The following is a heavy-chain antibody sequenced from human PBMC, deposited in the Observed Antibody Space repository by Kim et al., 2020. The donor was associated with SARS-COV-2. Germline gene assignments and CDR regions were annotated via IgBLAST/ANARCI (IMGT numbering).Heavy chain of an antibody. D-gene: IGHD1-7*01. J-gene: IGHJ6*03. CDR1: GYTFTRYD. V-gene: IGHV1-8*01. CDR3: ARGLWTGTILSNYYMDV. Sequence: ASVKVSCKASGYTFTRYDINWVRQATGQGLEWMGWMNPNSGNTDSAQKFQGRVTMTRDTSITTAYLELSGLRSEYSAVYYCARGLWTGTILSNYYMDVWGGGTTVTVSS. CDR2: MNPNSGNT.